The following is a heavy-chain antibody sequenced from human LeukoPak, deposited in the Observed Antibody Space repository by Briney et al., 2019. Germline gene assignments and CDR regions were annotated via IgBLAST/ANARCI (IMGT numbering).Heavy chain of an antibody. V-gene: IGHV4-59*08. CDR3: ASTGYSYAVNEIHAFDI. J-gene: IGHJ3*02. Sequence: SETLSLTRTVSGGSISSYYWSWIRQPPGKGLEWIGYIYYSGSTNYNPSLKSRVTISVDTSKNQFSLKLSSVTAADTAVYYCASTGYSYAVNEIHAFDIWGQGTMVTVSS. CDR1: GGSISSYY. CDR2: IYYSGST. D-gene: IGHD5-18*01.